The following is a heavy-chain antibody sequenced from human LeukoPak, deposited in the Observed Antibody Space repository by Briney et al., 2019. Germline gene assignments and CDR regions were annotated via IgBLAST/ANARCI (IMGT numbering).Heavy chain of an antibody. D-gene: IGHD2-15*01. CDR2: IYSGGST. Sequence: GGSLRLSCAASGFTVSSNYMSWVRQAPGKGLEWVSVIYSGGSTYYADSVKGRFTIPRDNSKNTLYLQMNSLRAEDTAVYYCARDPSLPYCSGGSCYSHYYYYGMDVWGQGTTVTVSS. V-gene: IGHV3-53*01. J-gene: IGHJ6*02. CDR1: GFTVSSNY. CDR3: ARDPSLPYCSGGSCYSHYYYYGMDV.